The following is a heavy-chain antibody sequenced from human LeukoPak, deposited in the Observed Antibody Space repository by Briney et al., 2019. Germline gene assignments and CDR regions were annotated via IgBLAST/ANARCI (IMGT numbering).Heavy chain of an antibody. CDR3: TGVALGANGDY. D-gene: IGHD1-26*01. V-gene: IGHV3-48*01. Sequence: GGSLRLSCAASGFTFNTYTMNWVRQAPGKGLEWVSYISGSSGIIDYADSVRGRFTISRDNAKNSLYLQMNSLRAEDTAVYYCTGVALGANGDYWGQGTLVTVSS. CDR2: ISGSSGII. CDR1: GFTFNTYT. J-gene: IGHJ4*02.